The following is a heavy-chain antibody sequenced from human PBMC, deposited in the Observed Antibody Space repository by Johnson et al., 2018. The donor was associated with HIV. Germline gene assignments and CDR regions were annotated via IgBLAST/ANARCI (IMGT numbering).Heavy chain of an antibody. CDR2: IWYDGSNK. CDR1: GFTFSREN. CDR3: AKETRDSSGAFDI. Sequence: QVQLVESGGGVVQPGLSLRLSYADSGFTFSRENMHWVRQAPDKGLHWVAIIWYDGSNKYYADSVKGRFTISRDNSKNTLYLQMNSLRVEDTAVYYCAKETRDSSGAFDIWGQGTLVTVS. V-gene: IGHV3-30*02. D-gene: IGHD3-22*01. J-gene: IGHJ3*02.